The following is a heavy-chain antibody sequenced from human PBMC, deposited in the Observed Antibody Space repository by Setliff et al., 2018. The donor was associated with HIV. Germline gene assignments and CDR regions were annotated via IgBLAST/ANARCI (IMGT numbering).Heavy chain of an antibody. D-gene: IGHD2-15*01. Sequence: ASVKVSCKASGYTFTSYYIHWVRQAPGQGLEWMGVIHPSGGSTGYAQSFQDRVTMTRDTSTSTVYMELSSLRSEDTAVYYCVRVRYCSGGSCYGGEYWFDPWGQGTLVTVSS. CDR3: VRVRYCSGGSCYGGEYWFDP. J-gene: IGHJ5*02. CDR1: GYTFTSYY. V-gene: IGHV1-46*01. CDR2: IHPSGGST.